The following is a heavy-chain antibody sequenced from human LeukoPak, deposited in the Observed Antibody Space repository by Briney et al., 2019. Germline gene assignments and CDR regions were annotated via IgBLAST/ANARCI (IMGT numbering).Heavy chain of an antibody. CDR2: INPNSGGT. J-gene: IGHJ3*02. V-gene: IGHV1-2*02. CDR3: ARELGYQLPRDAFDI. Sequence: ASVRVSCKASGYTFTGYYMHWVRQAPGQGLEWMGWINPNSGGTNYAQKFQGRVTMTRDTSICTAYMELSRLRSDDTAVYYCARELGYQLPRDAFDIWGQGTMVTVSS. D-gene: IGHD2-2*01. CDR1: GYTFTGYY.